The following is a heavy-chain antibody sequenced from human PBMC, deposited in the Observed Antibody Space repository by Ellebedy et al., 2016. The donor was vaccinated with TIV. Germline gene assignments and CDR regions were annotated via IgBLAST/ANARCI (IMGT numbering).Heavy chain of an antibody. J-gene: IGHJ4*02. CDR3: TKGSTHYISSWAFDY. CDR2: ISWNSGSI. CDR1: GFTFDDYA. Sequence: GGSLRLSXAASGFTFDDYAMHWVRQAPGKGLEWVSGISWNSGSIGYADSVKGRFTISRDNAKNSLYLQMNSLRAEDTALYYCTKGSTHYISSWAFDYWGQGTLVTVSS. D-gene: IGHD6-13*01. V-gene: IGHV3-9*01.